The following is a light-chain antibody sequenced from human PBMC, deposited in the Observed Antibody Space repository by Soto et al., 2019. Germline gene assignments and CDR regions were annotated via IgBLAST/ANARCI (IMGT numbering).Light chain of an antibody. Sequence: ESVLTQSPTTLSLSPGERATLSCMASQSVSSYLAWYQQKPGQAPRLLIYDASNRATGIPARFSGSGSGTDFTLTISSLEPEDFAVYYCQQRSIWPWTFGQGTKVDIK. CDR1: QSVSSY. CDR2: DAS. V-gene: IGKV3-11*01. CDR3: QQRSIWPWT. J-gene: IGKJ1*01.